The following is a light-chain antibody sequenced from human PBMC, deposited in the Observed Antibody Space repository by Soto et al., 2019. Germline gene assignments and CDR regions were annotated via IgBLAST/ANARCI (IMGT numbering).Light chain of an antibody. CDR1: QSISDR. V-gene: IGKV1-5*01. Sequence: DLQMTQSPSTLSASLGDRVTITCRASQSISDRLAWYQHKPGEAPKVLIFDASRLEAGVPSRFSGSGSGTEFSLTISSLQPDDLGTYYCQHYGYVWTFGQGIKVEI. CDR3: QHYGYVWT. CDR2: DAS. J-gene: IGKJ1*01.